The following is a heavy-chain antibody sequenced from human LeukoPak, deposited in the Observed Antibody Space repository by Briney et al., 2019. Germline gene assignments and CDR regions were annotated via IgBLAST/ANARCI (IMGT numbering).Heavy chain of an antibody. D-gene: IGHD2-15*01. J-gene: IGHJ4*02. CDR1: GFTFSNYG. V-gene: IGHV3-30*02. CDR3: AKSYCSGGSCFSDY. CDR2: IRYDGSNK. Sequence: GGSLRLSCAASGFTFSNYGMHWVRQAPGKGLEWVALIRYDGSNKYYADSVKGQFTISGDNSKNTLYLQMNSLRAEDTAVYYCAKSYCSGGSCFSDYWGQGTLVTVSS.